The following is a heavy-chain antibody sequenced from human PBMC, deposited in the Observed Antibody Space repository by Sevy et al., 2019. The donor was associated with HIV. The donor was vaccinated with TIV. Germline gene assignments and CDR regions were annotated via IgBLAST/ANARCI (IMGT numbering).Heavy chain of an antibody. Sequence: GGSLRLSCAASGFSLTTSDMHWVRQAPGKGLEWVAYVRNDGSNKYYADSVRDRFTISRDSPKITLYLQMNSLRDEDKAIYYCARGRKTTEEWLEELDYYYGLDVWGQGTTVTVSS. V-gene: IGHV3-30*02. J-gene: IGHJ6*02. D-gene: IGHD2-8*01. CDR1: GFSLTTSD. CDR3: ARGRKTTEEWLEELDYYYGLDV. CDR2: VRNDGSNK.